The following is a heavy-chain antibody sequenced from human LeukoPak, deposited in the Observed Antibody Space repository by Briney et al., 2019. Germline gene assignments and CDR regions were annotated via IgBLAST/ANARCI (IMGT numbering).Heavy chain of an antibody. D-gene: IGHD6-13*01. J-gene: IGHJ4*02. CDR3: ARDPLAAAGTYFDY. V-gene: IGHV3-66*01. Sequence: GGSLRLSCAASGFTVSSNYMSWVRQAPGKGLEWVSVIYSGGRTYNADSVKGRFTISRDNAKNSLYLQMNSLRAEDTAVYYCARDPLAAAGTYFDYWGQGTLVTVSS. CDR1: GFTVSSNY. CDR2: IYSGGRT.